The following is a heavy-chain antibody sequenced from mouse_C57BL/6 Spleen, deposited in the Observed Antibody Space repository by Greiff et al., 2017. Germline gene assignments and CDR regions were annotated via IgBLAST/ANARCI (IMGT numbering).Heavy chain of an antibody. CDR2: IRLKSDNYAT. V-gene: IGHV6-3*01. Sequence: EVHLVESGGGLVQPGGSMKLSCVASGFTFSNYWLNWVRQSPEKGLEWVAQIRLKSDNYATHYAESVKGRFTISRDDSTSDVYLQMNNLRAEDICIYYCTGSYADFAYWGQGTTLTVSA. J-gene: IGHJ2*01. D-gene: IGHD2-12*01. CDR1: GFTFSNYW. CDR3: TGSYADFAY.